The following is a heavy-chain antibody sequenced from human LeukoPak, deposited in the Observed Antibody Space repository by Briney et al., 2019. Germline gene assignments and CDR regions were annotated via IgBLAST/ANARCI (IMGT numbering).Heavy chain of an antibody. Sequence: ASVKVSCKASGYTLTSYDINWVRQATGQGLEWMGWMNPNSGNTGYAQKFQGRVTMTRHTSISTAYMELSRLRSEDTAVYYCARVAYYYDSSGYYYKNWGQGTLVTVSS. D-gene: IGHD3-22*01. CDR3: ARVAYYYDSSGYYYKN. CDR2: MNPNSGNT. V-gene: IGHV1-8*01. CDR1: GYTLTSYD. J-gene: IGHJ4*02.